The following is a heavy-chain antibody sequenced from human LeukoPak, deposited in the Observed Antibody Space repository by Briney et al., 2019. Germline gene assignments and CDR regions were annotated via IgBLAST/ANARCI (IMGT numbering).Heavy chain of an antibody. J-gene: IGHJ3*02. CDR3: ARDQVQETGTGVDGFDI. CDR2: IYDRGGP. V-gene: IGHV4-59*01. Sequence: SETLSLTCTVSGGSINSYYWSWIRQPPGKGLEWIGSIYDRGGPNYTPSLTSRVNRSVDTSKNQFSLKLSSVTAADTAVYYCARDQVQETGTGVDGFDIWGQGTMVTVSS. CDR1: GGSINSYY. D-gene: IGHD1-1*01.